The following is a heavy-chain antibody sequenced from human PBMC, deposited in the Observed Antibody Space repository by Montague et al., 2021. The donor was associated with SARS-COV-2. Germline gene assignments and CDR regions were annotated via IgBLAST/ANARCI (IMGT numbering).Heavy chain of an antibody. V-gene: IGHV4-39*01. CDR2: IYYSGST. CDR3: ARHCVVRGVSAGWFDP. Sequence: SETLSLTCTVSGGSNSSSSYYWGWIRQPPGKGLEWIGSIYYSGSTYYNPSLKSRVTISVDTSKNQSSLELSSVTAADTAVYYCARHCVVRGVSAGWFDPWGQGTLVTVSS. CDR1: GGSNSSSSYY. D-gene: IGHD3-10*01. J-gene: IGHJ5*02.